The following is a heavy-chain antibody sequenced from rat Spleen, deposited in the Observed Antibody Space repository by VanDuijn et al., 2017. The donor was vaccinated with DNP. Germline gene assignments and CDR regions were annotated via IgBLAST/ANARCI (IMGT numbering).Heavy chain of an antibody. CDR2: ISPSGDST. J-gene: IGHJ4*01. CDR3: TRESWGYVMDA. CDR1: GFSFSNYD. V-gene: IGHV5S23*01. Sequence: EVQLVESGGGLVQPGRSLKLSCAASGFSFSNYDMAWVRQAPTKGLEWVASISPSGDSTYYRDSVKGRFTISRDNAKSTLYLQMNSLQTDDTAIYYCTRESWGYVMDAWGQGASVTVSS. D-gene: IGHD1-7*01.